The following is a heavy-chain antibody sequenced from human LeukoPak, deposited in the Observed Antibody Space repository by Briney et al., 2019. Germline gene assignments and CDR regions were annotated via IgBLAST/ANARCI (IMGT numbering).Heavy chain of an antibody. CDR2: MNPNSGNT. CDR3: ARGPDFPDY. V-gene: IGHV1-8*03. D-gene: IGHD1-14*01. CDR1: GSPFTSYD. Sequence: ASVKFSCKASGSPFTSYDSNWVRQATGQGLEWMGWMNPNSGNTGYAQKFQGRVTITRNTSISTAYMELSSLRSEDTAVYYCARGPDFPDYWGQGTLVTASS. J-gene: IGHJ4*02.